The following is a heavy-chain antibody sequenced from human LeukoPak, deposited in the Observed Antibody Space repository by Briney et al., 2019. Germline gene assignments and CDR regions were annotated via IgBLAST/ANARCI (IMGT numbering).Heavy chain of an antibody. Sequence: GGSLRLSCAASGFTFSSDWMHWFRQAPGKGLVWVSRINSGGSGTSYADSVKGRFTISRDNAKNTLYLQMNSLRAEDTAVYYCATEPRGVRGVIIRKNWGQGTLVTVSS. CDR3: ATEPRGVRGVIIRKN. V-gene: IGHV3-74*01. CDR1: GFTFSSDW. CDR2: INSGGSGT. J-gene: IGHJ4*02. D-gene: IGHD3-10*01.